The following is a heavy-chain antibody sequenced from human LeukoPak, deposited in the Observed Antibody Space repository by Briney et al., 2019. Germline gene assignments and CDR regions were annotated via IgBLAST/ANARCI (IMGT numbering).Heavy chain of an antibody. CDR1: GFTFDDYG. V-gene: IGHV3-53*04. Sequence: GGSLRLSCAASGFTFDDYGMSWVRQAPGKGLEWVSVIYSGGSTYYADSVKGRFTISRHNSKNTLYLQMNSLRAEDTAVYYCARDMVGATGNYYYYYGMDVWGQGTTVTVSS. D-gene: IGHD1-26*01. CDR2: IYSGGST. CDR3: ARDMVGATGNYYYYYGMDV. J-gene: IGHJ6*02.